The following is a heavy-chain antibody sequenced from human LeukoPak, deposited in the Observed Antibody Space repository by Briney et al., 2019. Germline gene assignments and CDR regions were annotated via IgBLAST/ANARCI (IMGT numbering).Heavy chain of an antibody. CDR2: ISSDGSST. D-gene: IGHD1-26*01. J-gene: IGHJ4*02. Sequence: GGSLRLSCAASGFTFSSYWMHWVRQAPGKGLVWVSRISSDGSSTSYADSVKGRFTISRDNAKNTLYLQMNSLRAEDTAVYYCARAAYGSNDYWGQGTLVTVSS. V-gene: IGHV3-74*01. CDR3: ARAAYGSNDY. CDR1: GFTFSSYW.